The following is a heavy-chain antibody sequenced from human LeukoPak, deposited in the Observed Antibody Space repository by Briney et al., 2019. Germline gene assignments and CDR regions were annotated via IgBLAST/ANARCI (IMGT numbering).Heavy chain of an antibody. CDR3: VASSPQNWKAHDY. D-gene: IGHD1-1*01. CDR2: FDPEDGET. J-gene: IGHJ4*02. V-gene: IGHV1-24*01. CDR1: GYTLSEFS. Sequence: ASVKVSRTVSGYTLSEFSMHWVRQAPGKGLEWMGGFDPEDGETIYAQKFQGRVSMTEDTSTDTAYMELSSLRSEDTAVYYCVASSPQNWKAHDYWGQGTLVTVSS.